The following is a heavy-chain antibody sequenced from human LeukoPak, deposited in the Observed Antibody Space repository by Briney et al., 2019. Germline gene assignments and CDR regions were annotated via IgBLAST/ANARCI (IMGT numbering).Heavy chain of an antibody. V-gene: IGHV3-13*01. CDR2: IGTAGDT. Sequence: GGSLRLSCAASGFTFSSYAMSWVRQAPGKGLEWVSAIGTAGDTYYPGSVKGRFTISRENAKNSLYLQMNSLRAGDTAVYYCARAGRDYDFWSGYPGTYYYYGMDVWGQGTTVTVSS. CDR3: ARAGRDYDFWSGYPGTYYYYGMDV. D-gene: IGHD3-3*01. CDR1: GFTFSSYA. J-gene: IGHJ6*02.